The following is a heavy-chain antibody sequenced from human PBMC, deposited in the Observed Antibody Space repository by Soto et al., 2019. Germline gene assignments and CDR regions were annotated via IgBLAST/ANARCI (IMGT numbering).Heavy chain of an antibody. Sequence: EVQLVESGGGLVQPGGSLRLSCAASGFSFSNHNMNWVRQAPGKGLEWISYISTSGSSINYADSVKGRFTISRDNAKNSLYLQMNSLRAEDTAVYYCARSGNYRLDCWGQGTLVTVSS. CDR3: ARSGNYRLDC. V-gene: IGHV3-48*01. J-gene: IGHJ4*02. D-gene: IGHD1-26*01. CDR2: ISTSGSSI. CDR1: GFSFSNHN.